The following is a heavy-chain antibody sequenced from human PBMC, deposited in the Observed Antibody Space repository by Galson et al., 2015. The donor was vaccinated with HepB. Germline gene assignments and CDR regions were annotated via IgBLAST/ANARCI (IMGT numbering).Heavy chain of an antibody. D-gene: IGHD1-7*01. CDR3: VKDRTGTLYYCGMAV. CDR1: GFTFSSYA. V-gene: IGHV3-64D*06. J-gene: IGHJ6*02. Sequence: SLRLSCAASGFTFSSYAMHWVRQAPGKGLEYVSAISSNGGSTYYADSVKGRFTISRDNSKNTLYLQMSSLRAEDTAVYYCVKDRTGTLYYCGMAVWGQGPRSPSP. CDR2: ISSNGGST.